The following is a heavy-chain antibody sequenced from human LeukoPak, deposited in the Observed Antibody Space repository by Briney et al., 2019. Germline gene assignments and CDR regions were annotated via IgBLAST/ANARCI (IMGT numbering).Heavy chain of an antibody. Sequence: SGGSLRLSCAASGVTFSSYSMNWVRQAPGKGLEWVSSICSSSSYIYYADSVKGRFTISRDNAKNSLYLQMNSLRAEDTAVYYCARGSVPPMGELLHDAFDIWGQGTMVTVSS. J-gene: IGHJ3*02. CDR2: ICSSSSYI. CDR3: ARGSVPPMGELLHDAFDI. D-gene: IGHD1-26*01. CDR1: GVTFSSYS. V-gene: IGHV3-21*01.